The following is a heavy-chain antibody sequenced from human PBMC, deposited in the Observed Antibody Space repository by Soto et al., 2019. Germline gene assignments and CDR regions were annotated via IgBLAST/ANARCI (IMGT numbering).Heavy chain of an antibody. D-gene: IGHD6-13*01. CDR2: ISSSTSHT. V-gene: IGHV3-11*05. Sequence: QVQLVESGGGLVKPGGSLRLSCAVSGFTFSDYYMTWIRQAPGKGLEWVSYISSSTSHTNYADSVKGRFTISRDNGKNSPFLQMNSLRAEDTAVYYCARGRGAAADYFDFWGQGTLVTVSS. CDR3: ARGRGAAADYFDF. CDR1: GFTFSDYY. J-gene: IGHJ4*02.